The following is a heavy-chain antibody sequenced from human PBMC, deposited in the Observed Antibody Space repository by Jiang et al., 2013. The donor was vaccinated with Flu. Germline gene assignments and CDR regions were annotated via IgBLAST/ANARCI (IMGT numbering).Heavy chain of an antibody. CDR1: GFTFSDYA. Sequence: LVQPGGSLRLSCAASGFTFSDYAMHWVRQAPGKGLEFVSAIKTNAAYTYYGKSVKGRFTISRDNSKNTLYLQMGSLRDEDMAVYYCAREIAVGGIKFDHWGPGVLVTVSS. J-gene: IGHJ4*02. D-gene: IGHD6-13*01. V-gene: IGHV3-64*01. CDR3: AREIAVGGIKFDH. CDR2: IKTNAAYT.